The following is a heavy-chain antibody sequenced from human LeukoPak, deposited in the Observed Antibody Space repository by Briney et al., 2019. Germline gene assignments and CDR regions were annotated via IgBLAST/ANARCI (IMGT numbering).Heavy chain of an antibody. V-gene: IGHV5-10-1*01. CDR3: ARRSSVWYDLDY. Sequence: PGESRKFSCKGSGDSFTSYWSSGVRKMHGKGLEWMGRIDTGDSYTNYSPSFRGHVTISADKSISSAYLQWSSLKASDTAMYYCARRSSVWYDLDYGAQGTRVTVSS. CDR2: IDTGDSYT. D-gene: IGHD6-19*01. CDR1: GDSFTSYW. J-gene: IGHJ4*02.